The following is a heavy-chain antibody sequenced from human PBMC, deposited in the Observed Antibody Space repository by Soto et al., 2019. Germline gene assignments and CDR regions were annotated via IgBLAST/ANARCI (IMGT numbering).Heavy chain of an antibody. CDR1: GGSINSNAYY. Sequence: SETLSLTCSVSGGSINSNAYYWSWIRQPPGKGLEWLGYIHNSGSSHYRPSLKSRLNISLDTSKNQFSLKVTPVTPADTAVYSCARLRDGYNSFDYWGLGILVTVSS. CDR2: IHNSGSS. V-gene: IGHV4-30-4*01. CDR3: ARLRDGYNSFDY. J-gene: IGHJ4*02. D-gene: IGHD5-12*01.